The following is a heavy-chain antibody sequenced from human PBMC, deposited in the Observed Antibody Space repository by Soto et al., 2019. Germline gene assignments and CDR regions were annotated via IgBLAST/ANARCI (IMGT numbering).Heavy chain of an antibody. D-gene: IGHD3-22*01. CDR3: ARQIYDSDTGPNFQYYFDS. V-gene: IGHV5-10-1*01. CDR1: GYSFAGYW. CDR2: IDPSDSQT. Sequence: GSLKISCKGSGYSFAGYWITWVRQKAGKGLEWMGRIDPSDSQTYYSPSFRGHVTISVTKSITTVFLQWSSLRASDTAMYYCARQIYDSDTGPNFQYYFDSWGQGTPVTVSS. J-gene: IGHJ4*02.